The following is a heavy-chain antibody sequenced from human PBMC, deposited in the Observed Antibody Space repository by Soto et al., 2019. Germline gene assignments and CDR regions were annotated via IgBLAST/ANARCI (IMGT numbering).Heavy chain of an antibody. CDR1: GYTFTSYA. D-gene: IGHD4-17*01. CDR3: ARDADPMTTVTPLDY. V-gene: IGHV1-3*01. Sequence: AASVKVSCKASGYTFTSYAMHWVRQAPGQRLEWMGWINAGNGNTKYSQKFQGRVTITRDTSASTAYMELSSLRSEDTAVYYCARDADPMTTVTPLDYWGQGTLVTVSS. J-gene: IGHJ4*02. CDR2: INAGNGNT.